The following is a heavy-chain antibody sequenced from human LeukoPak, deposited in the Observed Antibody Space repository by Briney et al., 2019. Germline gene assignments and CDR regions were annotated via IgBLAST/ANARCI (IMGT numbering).Heavy chain of an antibody. Sequence: GGSLRLSCAASGFTFSSYAMSWVRQAPGKGLEWVSAISGNAGSTYYADSVKGRFTISRDNSKNTLYLQMNSPRAEDTAIYYCAKDQNMVATAPFDCWGQGTLVTVSS. CDR3: AKDQNMVATAPFDC. CDR2: ISGNAGST. D-gene: IGHD5-12*01. J-gene: IGHJ4*02. CDR1: GFTFSSYA. V-gene: IGHV3-23*01.